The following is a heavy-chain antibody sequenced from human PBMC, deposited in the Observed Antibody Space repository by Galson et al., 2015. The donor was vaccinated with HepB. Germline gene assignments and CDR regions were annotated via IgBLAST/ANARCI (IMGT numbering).Heavy chain of an antibody. CDR2: ISGSGGST. J-gene: IGHJ6*02. Sequence: SLRLSCAASGFTFSSYAMSWVRQAPGKGLEWVSAISGSGGSTYYADSVKGRFTISRDNTKNTLYLQMNSLRAEDTAVYYCATFLFYDSSGYYPYYYYYGMDGWGQGTTVTVSS. CDR1: GFTFSSYA. V-gene: IGHV3-23*01. CDR3: ATFLFYDSSGYYPYYYYYGMDG. D-gene: IGHD3-22*01.